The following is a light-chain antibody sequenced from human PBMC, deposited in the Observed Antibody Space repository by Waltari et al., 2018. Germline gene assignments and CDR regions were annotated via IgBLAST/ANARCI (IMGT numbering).Light chain of an antibody. V-gene: IGKV1-5*03. CDR2: KAS. CDR1: QSISSW. Sequence: DIQMTQSPSTLSASVGDRVTITCRASQSISSWLAWYQQKPGKAPKHLIYKASSLESGVPSRFSGSGSGTEFTLTISSLQPDDFATYYCQQYNSILGYTFGQGTKLEIK. CDR3: QQYNSILGYT. J-gene: IGKJ2*01.